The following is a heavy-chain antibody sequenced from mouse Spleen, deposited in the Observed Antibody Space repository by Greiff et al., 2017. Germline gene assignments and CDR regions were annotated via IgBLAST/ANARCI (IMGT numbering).Heavy chain of an antibody. Sequence: QVQLQQSGAELARPGASVKLSCKASGYTFTSYGISWVKQRTGQGLEWIGEIYPRSGNTYYNEKFKGKATLTADKSSSTAYMELRSLTSEDSAVYFCAMRGLRNFDYWGQGTTLTVSS. CDR3: AMRGLRNFDY. J-gene: IGHJ2*01. D-gene: IGHD2-4*01. CDR2: IYPRSGNT. V-gene: IGHV1-81*01. CDR1: GYTFTSYG.